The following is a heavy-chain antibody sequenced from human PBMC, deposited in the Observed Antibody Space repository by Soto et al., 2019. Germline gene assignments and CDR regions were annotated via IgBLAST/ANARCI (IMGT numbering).Heavy chain of an antibody. D-gene: IGHD3-9*01. V-gene: IGHV3-33*01. J-gene: IGHJ6*02. CDR2: IWYDGSNK. Sequence: QVQLVESGGGVVQPGRSLRLSCAASGFTFSSYGMHWVRQAPGKGLEWVAVIWYDGSNKYYADSVKGRFTISRDNSKNTLYLQMNSLRAEDTAVYYCARDRYFDWFSVSYYYYGMDVWGQGTTVTVSS. CDR3: ARDRYFDWFSVSYYYYGMDV. CDR1: GFTFSSYG.